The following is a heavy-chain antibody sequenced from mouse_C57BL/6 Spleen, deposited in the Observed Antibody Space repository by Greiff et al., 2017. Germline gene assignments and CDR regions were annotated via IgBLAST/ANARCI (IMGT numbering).Heavy chain of an antibody. Sequence: QVQLQQSGAELVRPGASVTLSCKASGYTFTDYEMHWVKQTPVHGLEWIGAIDPEPGGTAYNQKFKGKAILTADKSSSTAYMELRSLTSEDSAVYYCTRMATVVGPLYYAMDYWGQGTSVTVSS. V-gene: IGHV1-15*01. CDR2: IDPEPGGT. J-gene: IGHJ4*01. D-gene: IGHD1-1*01. CDR3: TRMATVVGPLYYAMDY. CDR1: GYTFTDYE.